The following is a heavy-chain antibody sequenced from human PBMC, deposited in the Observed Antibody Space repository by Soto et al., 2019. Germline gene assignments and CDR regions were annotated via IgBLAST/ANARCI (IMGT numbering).Heavy chain of an antibody. CDR3: ARDSILSGTTRPPPLDY. V-gene: IGHV3-30-3*01. Sequence: QVQLVESGGGVVQPGRSLRLSCAASGFTFSSNAMHWVRQAPGKGLEWVAVMSYEGSNEYYADSVKGRFTISRDNSKNTPYLQMNSLRAEDTAVYYCARDSILSGTTRPPPLDYWGQGTLVTVSS. D-gene: IGHD4-17*01. CDR1: GFTFSSNA. J-gene: IGHJ4*02. CDR2: MSYEGSNE.